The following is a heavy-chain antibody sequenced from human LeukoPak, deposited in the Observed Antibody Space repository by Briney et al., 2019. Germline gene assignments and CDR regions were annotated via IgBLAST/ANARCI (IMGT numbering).Heavy chain of an antibody. Sequence: GASVKVSCKASGYTFTRYGISWVRQAPGQGLEWMGWISAYNGNTDYAQNLQARVTMTTDTSTSTAYMELRSLRSDDTAVYYCAGDGVGGTPYFDYWGQGTLVTVSS. V-gene: IGHV1-18*01. CDR3: AGDGVGGTPYFDY. D-gene: IGHD1-26*01. CDR2: ISAYNGNT. CDR1: GYTFTRYG. J-gene: IGHJ4*02.